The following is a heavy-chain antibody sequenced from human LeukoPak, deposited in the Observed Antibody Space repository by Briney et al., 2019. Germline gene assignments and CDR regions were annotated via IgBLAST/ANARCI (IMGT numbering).Heavy chain of an antibody. CDR3: AKDLRPTYYDISGYYDAFDI. J-gene: IGHJ3*02. V-gene: IGHV3-30*02. CDR2: IRYDGSDK. Sequence: GGSPRLSCAAPGFTFSSYGMHWVRQAPGKGLEWVAFIRYDGSDKYHADSVKGRFTISRDNSKNTLYLQMNSLRAEDTAVYYCAKDLRPTYYDISGYYDAFDIWGQGTMVTVSS. CDR1: GFTFSSYG. D-gene: IGHD3-22*01.